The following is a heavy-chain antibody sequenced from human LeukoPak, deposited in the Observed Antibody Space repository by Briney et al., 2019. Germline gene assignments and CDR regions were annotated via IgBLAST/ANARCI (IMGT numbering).Heavy chain of an antibody. D-gene: IGHD2-15*01. CDR1: GFTLSDSW. J-gene: IGHJ5*01. CDR2: INQNGGQK. V-gene: IGHV3-7*05. CDR3: ARGIGWFEY. Sequence: GGSVRLSCAASGFTLSDSWMTWVGQAPGKGLEWVANINQNGGQKEYVDSVKGRFTISRDNAKNSLFLQMNRLRAEDTAVYYCARGIGWFEYWGQVTLVTVSS.